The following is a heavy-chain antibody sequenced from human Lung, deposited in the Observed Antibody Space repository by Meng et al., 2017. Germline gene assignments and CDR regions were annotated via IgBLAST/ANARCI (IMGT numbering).Heavy chain of an antibody. J-gene: IGHJ4*02. V-gene: IGHV3-30*01. CDR1: GFTFSSYA. Sequence: QVQRVESGGGVVQPGRSLRLSCAASGFTFSSYAMHWVRQAPGKGLEWVAVISYDGSNKYYADSVKGRFTISRDNSKNTLYLQMNSLRAEDTAVYYCASGLDLFDYWGQGTLVTVSS. CDR3: ASGLDLFDY. D-gene: IGHD6-19*01. CDR2: ISYDGSNK.